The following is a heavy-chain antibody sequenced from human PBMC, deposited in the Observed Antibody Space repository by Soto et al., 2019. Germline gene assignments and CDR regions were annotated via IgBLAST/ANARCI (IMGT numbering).Heavy chain of an antibody. CDR2: INGRGNYI. Sequence: EVQVVESGGDLVKPGGSLRLSCASSGFTFSTYTMNWVRQAPGKGLEWVSSINGRGNYIYYAESVKGRFTISRDNARNALDLQMDRLRAEDTALYYCVREDGKVGTNSAFDSWGPGALVTVSS. V-gene: IGHV3-21*01. CDR1: GFTFSTYT. CDR3: VREDGKVGTNSAFDS. D-gene: IGHD1-26*01. J-gene: IGHJ4*02.